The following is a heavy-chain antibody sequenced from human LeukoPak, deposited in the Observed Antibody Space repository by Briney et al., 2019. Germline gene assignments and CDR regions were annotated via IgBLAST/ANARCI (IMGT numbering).Heavy chain of an antibody. Sequence: GSLRLSCAASGFTFSSYAMHWVRQAPGKGLEWVAVISYDGSNKYYADSVKGRFTISRDNSKNTLYLQMNSLRAEDTAVYYCARGSHTPNYYYGMDVWGQGTTVTVSS. CDR3: ARGSHTPNYYYGMDV. CDR2: ISYDGSNK. J-gene: IGHJ6*02. V-gene: IGHV3-30-3*01. CDR1: GFTFSSYA.